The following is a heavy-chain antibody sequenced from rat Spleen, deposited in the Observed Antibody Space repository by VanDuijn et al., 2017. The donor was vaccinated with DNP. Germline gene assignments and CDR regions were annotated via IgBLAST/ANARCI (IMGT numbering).Heavy chain of an antibody. J-gene: IGHJ4*01. CDR2: ITSSGGVT. CDR3: ARHDYYSSPYYAMDA. D-gene: IGHD1-2*01. V-gene: IGHV5-31*01. CDR1: GFTFNNFW. Sequence: EVQLVESGGDLVQPGRSLKLSCVASGFTFNNFWMTWIRQVPGKGLEWVASITSSGGVTYYPDSVKGRFTISRDNANGTLYLQMDSLRSEDTATYYCARHDYYSSPYYAMDAWGQGTSVTVSS.